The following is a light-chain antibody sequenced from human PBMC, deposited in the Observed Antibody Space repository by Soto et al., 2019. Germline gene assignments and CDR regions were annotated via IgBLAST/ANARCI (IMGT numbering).Light chain of an antibody. Sequence: QSALTQPPSVSGAPGQRVTISCTGSSSNIGAGYDVHWYQQLPGTAPKLLIYGNINRPSGVPDRFSGSKSGTSASLAITGLQAEDEADYYCQSYDSNLSGPVFGGGTKVTVL. J-gene: IGLJ3*02. CDR1: SSNIGAGYD. V-gene: IGLV1-40*01. CDR2: GNI. CDR3: QSYDSNLSGPV.